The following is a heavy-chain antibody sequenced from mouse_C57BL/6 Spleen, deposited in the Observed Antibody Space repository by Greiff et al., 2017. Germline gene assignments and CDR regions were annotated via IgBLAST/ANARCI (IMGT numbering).Heavy chain of an antibody. D-gene: IGHD2-2*01. CDR3: ARWGDGYVYAMDY. CDR2: INPSSGYT. Sequence: VHLVESGAELARPGASVKMSCKASGYTFTSYTMHWVKQRPGQGLEWIGYINPSSGYTKYNQKFKDKATLTADKSSSTAYMQLSSLTSEDSAVYYCARWGDGYVYAMDYWGQGTSVTVSS. CDR1: GYTFTSYT. J-gene: IGHJ4*01. V-gene: IGHV1-4*01.